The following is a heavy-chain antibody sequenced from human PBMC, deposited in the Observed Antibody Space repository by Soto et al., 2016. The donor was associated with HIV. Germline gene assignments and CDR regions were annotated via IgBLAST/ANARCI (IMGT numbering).Heavy chain of an antibody. D-gene: IGHD3-10*01. CDR3: ATDVGYYGSGSYYAFDI. CDR1: GNTFTDYY. J-gene: IGHJ3*02. Sequence: EVQLVQSGAEVKKPGATVKISCKVSGNTFTDYYIHWVQQAPGKGLEWMGLVDPEDGEAIYAEKFQGRVTITADTSTDTAYMELSSLRSEHTAVYYCATDVGYYGSGSYYAFDIWGQGTMVTVSS. V-gene: IGHV1-69-2*01. CDR2: VDPEDGEA.